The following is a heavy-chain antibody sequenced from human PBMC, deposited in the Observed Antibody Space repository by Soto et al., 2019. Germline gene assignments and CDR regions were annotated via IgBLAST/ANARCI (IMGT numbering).Heavy chain of an antibody. Sequence: SETLSLTCTVSGGSISSYYWSWIRQPPGKGLEWIGYIYYSGSTNYNPSLKSRVTISVDTSKNQFSLKLSSVTAADTAVYYCARGQTTGRASSYYDFWSGYHYYFDYWGQGTLVTVSS. J-gene: IGHJ4*02. CDR1: GGSISSYY. V-gene: IGHV4-59*01. CDR3: ARGQTTGRASSYYDFWSGYHYYFDY. D-gene: IGHD3-3*01. CDR2: IYYSGST.